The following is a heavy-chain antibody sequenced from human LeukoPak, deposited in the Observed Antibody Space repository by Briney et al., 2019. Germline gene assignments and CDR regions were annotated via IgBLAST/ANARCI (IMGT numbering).Heavy chain of an antibody. J-gene: IGHJ6*03. Sequence: GESLKISCKGSGYSFTSYWIGWVRQMPGKGLEWMGIIYPGDSDTRYSPSFQGQVTISADKSISTAYLQWSSLKASDTAMYYCARRQWLDDYYYYMDVWGKGTTVTISS. CDR2: IYPGDSDT. CDR1: GYSFTSYW. D-gene: IGHD6-19*01. V-gene: IGHV5-51*01. CDR3: ARRQWLDDYYYYMDV.